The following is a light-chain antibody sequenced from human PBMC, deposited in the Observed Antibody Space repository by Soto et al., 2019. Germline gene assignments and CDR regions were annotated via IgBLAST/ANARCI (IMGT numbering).Light chain of an antibody. CDR1: SSDVGSYNL. Sequence: QSVLTQPASVSASPGQSITIPCTGTSSDVGSYNLVSWFQRHPGKVPKLLIYEGTKRPSGLSDRFSGSKSGNTASLTISGRQAEDEADYYCYSYAGENLYVFGTGTKVTVL. J-gene: IGLJ1*01. V-gene: IGLV2-23*01. CDR2: EGT. CDR3: YSYAGENLYV.